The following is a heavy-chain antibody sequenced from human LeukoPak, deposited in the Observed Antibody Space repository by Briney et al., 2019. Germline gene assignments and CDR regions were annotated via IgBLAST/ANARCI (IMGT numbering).Heavy chain of an antibody. V-gene: IGHV3-23*01. CDR2: ISTSGGNT. CDR3: AKDYMIRGDIYGGFDY. CDR1: GFTFTSYA. Sequence: PGGSLRLSCAASGFTFTSYAMSWVRQAPGKGLEWVSGISTSGGNTYYADSVKGRFTISRDNSRNTLYLQMNSLRAEDTALYYCAKDYMIRGDIYGGFDYWGQGTLVTVSP. D-gene: IGHD3-10*01. J-gene: IGHJ4*02.